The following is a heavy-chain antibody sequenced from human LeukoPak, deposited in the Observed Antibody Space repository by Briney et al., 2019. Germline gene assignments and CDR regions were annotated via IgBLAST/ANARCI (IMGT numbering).Heavy chain of an antibody. CDR3: ARGFAARPLDY. D-gene: IGHD6-6*01. CDR1: GGTFSSYA. Sequence: SVKVSCKASGGTFSSYAISWVRQAPGQGLEWMGGIIPIFGTANYAQKFQGRVTVTRDTSTTTVYMELSSLRSEDTAVYYCARGFAARPLDYWGLGTLVTVSS. CDR2: IIPIFGTA. J-gene: IGHJ4*02. V-gene: IGHV1-69*05.